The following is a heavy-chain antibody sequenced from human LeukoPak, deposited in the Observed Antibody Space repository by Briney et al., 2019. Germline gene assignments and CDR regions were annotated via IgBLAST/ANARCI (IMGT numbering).Heavy chain of an antibody. J-gene: IGHJ4*02. D-gene: IGHD3-3*01. V-gene: IGHV3-23*01. Sequence: GGSLRLSCAASGFTFSSYAMSWVRQAPGKGLEWVSATSGSGGSTYYADSVKGRFTISRDNSKNTLYLQMNSLRAEDTAVYYCAKAELGVDTFFDYWGQGTLVTVSS. CDR1: GFTFSSYA. CDR3: AKAELGVDTFFDY. CDR2: TSGSGGST.